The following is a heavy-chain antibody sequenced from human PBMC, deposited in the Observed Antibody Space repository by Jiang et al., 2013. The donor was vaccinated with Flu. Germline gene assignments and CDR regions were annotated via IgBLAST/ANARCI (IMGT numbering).Heavy chain of an antibody. Sequence: IYPGDSTVRYSPSFQGQVTISIDKSISTAYLQWSSLKASDTAMYYCARGPSSGSYSRFDYWGQGTLVTVSS. V-gene: IGHV5-51*01. CDR3: ARGPSSGSYSRFDY. J-gene: IGHJ4*02. D-gene: IGHD1-26*01. CDR2: IYPGDSTV.